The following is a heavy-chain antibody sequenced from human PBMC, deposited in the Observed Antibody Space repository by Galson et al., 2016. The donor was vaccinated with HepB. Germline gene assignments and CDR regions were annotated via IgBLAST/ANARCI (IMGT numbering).Heavy chain of an antibody. D-gene: IGHD1-26*01. CDR3: ARYSGTYFPFDY. V-gene: IGHV1-18*01. CDR2: ISGYNGNT. Sequence: SVKVSCKVSGYDFTTFGISWVRQAPGQGLEWMGWISGYNGNTDYEQKFQGRVTMTADRSTNTAYMELRSLRSDDTALYYCARYSGTYFPFDYWGQGSMVTVSS. J-gene: IGHJ4*02. CDR1: GYDFTTFG.